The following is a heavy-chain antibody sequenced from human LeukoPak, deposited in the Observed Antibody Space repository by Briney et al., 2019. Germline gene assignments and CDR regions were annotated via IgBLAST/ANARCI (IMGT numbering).Heavy chain of an antibody. CDR2: IIPIFGTA. V-gene: IGHV1-69*06. D-gene: IGHD6-19*01. CDR3: ARTVDSSGWYGYFDL. Sequence: ASVKVSCKASGGTFSSYAISWVRQAPGQGLEWMGGIIPIFGTANYAQKFQGRVTITADKSTSTAYMELSSPRSEDTAVYYCARTVDSSGWYGYFDLWGRGTLVTVSS. CDR1: GGTFSSYA. J-gene: IGHJ2*01.